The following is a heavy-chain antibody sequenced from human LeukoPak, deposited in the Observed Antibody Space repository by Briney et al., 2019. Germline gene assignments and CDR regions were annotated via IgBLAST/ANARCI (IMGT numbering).Heavy chain of an antibody. V-gene: IGHV3-23*01. CDR1: GSTFSTYA. D-gene: IGHD1-26*01. CDR3: ARASSGSYRLDY. Sequence: GGSLRLSCAASGSTFSTYALIWVRQAPGKGLEWVSAISVTGGSTFYADSVRGRLTISRDNSKNTLYLQMSSLRAEDTAVYYCARASSGSYRLDYWGQGTLATVSS. J-gene: IGHJ4*02. CDR2: ISVTGGST.